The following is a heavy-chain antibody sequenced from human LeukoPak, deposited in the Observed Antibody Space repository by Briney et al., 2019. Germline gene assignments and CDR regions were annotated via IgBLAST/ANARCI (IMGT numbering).Heavy chain of an antibody. D-gene: IGHD3-10*01. CDR2: ISLSGSAI. CDR3: ARVRITMVRGVPALDY. CDR1: EFTFSTYE. V-gene: IGHV3-48*03. J-gene: IGHJ4*02. Sequence: GGSLRLSCAASEFTFSTYEMNWVRQAPGKGLEWLSYISLSGSAIYYADSVKGRFTISRDNAKNSLYLQMNSLRAEDTAVYYCARVRITMVRGVPALDYWGQGTLVTVSS.